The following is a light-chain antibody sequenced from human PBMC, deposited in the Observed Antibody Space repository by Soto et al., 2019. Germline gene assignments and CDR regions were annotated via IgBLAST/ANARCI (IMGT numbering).Light chain of an antibody. CDR1: QSVSSSY. CDR3: QQYGSSPMYT. J-gene: IGKJ2*01. Sequence: EIVLTQSPGTLSLSPGERATLSCRASQSVSSSYLAWYQQKPGQAPRLLIYGASSRAPGIPDRFSGSGSGTDFTLTISRLEPEDFAVYYCQQYGSSPMYTFGQGNKLEIK. V-gene: IGKV3-20*01. CDR2: GAS.